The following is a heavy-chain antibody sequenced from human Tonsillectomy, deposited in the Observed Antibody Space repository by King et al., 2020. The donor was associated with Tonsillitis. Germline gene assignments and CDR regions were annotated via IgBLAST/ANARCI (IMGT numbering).Heavy chain of an antibody. CDR3: ARVIGSGAYYYYYGMDV. V-gene: IGHV3-11*01. J-gene: IGHJ6*02. D-gene: IGHD3-10*01. CDR2: ISSSGSTI. CDR1: GFTFSDYY. Sequence: VQLVESGGGVVRPGGSLRLSCAASGFTFSDYYMSWIRQAPGKGLEWVSYISSSGSTIYYADSVKGRFTISRDNAKNSLYLQMNSLRAEDTAVYYCARVIGSGAYYYYYGMDVWGQGTTVTVSS.